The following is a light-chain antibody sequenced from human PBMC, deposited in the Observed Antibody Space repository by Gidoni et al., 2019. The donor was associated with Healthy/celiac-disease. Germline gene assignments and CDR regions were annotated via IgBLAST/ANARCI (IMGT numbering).Light chain of an antibody. J-gene: IGLJ2*01. CDR2: DVS. V-gene: IGLV2-11*01. CDR1: SSDVGGSNY. Sequence: QSALTQPRSVSGSPGQSVTISCTGTSSDVGGSNYVSWYQQNPGKAPKLMIYDVSKRPSGVPDRFSGSKSGNTASLTISGLQAEDEADFYCCSYAGSYTFYVVFGGGTKLTVL. CDR3: CSYAGSYTFYVV.